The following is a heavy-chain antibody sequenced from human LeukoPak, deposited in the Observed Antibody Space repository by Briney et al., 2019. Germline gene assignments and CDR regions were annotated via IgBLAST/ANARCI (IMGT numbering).Heavy chain of an antibody. J-gene: IGHJ5*02. CDR3: ARPKANSGGNSWWFAP. Sequence: PGESLKISCKGSGYSFTSYWIGWVRQMPGKGLEWMGIIYPGDSDTRYSPSFQGQVTISADKSISTAYLQWSSRKASDTARYYCARPKANSGGNSWWFAPWGKGPLV. D-gene: IGHD4-23*01. V-gene: IGHV5-51*01. CDR1: GYSFTSYW. CDR2: IYPGDSDT.